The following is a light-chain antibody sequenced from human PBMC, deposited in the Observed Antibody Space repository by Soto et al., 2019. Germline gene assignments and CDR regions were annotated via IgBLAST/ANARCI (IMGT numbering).Light chain of an antibody. CDR3: QQYNNWPPA. Sequence: EIVMTQSPATLSVSPGERATLSCRASQSVSSNLAWYQQKPGQAPRLLIYGASTRATGIPARFSGSGSGTKFTLTISSLQSEDFAVYYWQQYNNWPPAFGGGTKVEIK. CDR2: GAS. V-gene: IGKV3-15*01. CDR1: QSVSSN. J-gene: IGKJ4*01.